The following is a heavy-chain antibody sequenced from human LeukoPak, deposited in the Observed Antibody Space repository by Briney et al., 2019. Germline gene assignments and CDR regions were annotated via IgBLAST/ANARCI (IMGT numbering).Heavy chain of an antibody. V-gene: IGHV3-21*01. CDR3: ARDRETYYDILTGYYDY. D-gene: IGHD3-9*01. CDR1: GFTFSSYS. CDR2: ISSSSSYI. J-gene: IGHJ4*02. Sequence: PGGSLRLSCAASGFTFSSYSMNWVRQAPGKGLEWVSSISSSSSYIYYADSVKGRFTISRDNAKNSLYLQMNSLRAEDTAVYYCARDRETYYDILTGYYDYWGQGTPVTVSS.